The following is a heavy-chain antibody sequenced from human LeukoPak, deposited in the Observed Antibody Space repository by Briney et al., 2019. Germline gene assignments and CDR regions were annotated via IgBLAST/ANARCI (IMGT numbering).Heavy chain of an antibody. D-gene: IGHD3-22*01. J-gene: IGHJ4*02. V-gene: IGHV5-10-1*01. CDR3: AMAYYYDSRYFDY. CDR1: GYSFTSYW. Sequence: GESLRISCKGSGYSFTSYWISWVRQMPGTGLEWMGRIDPSDSYTNYSPSFQGHVTISADKSISTAYLQWSSLKASDTAMYYCAMAYYYDSRYFDYWGQGTLVTVSS. CDR2: IDPSDSYT.